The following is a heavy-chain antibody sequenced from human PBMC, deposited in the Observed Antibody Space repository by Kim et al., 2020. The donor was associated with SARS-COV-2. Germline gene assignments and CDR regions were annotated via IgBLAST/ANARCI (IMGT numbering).Heavy chain of an antibody. CDR3: ARGYYYGSGSYYRPDYYYGMDV. CDR2: IYYRGST. Sequence: SETLSLTCTVSGGSISSYYWSWIRQPPGKGLEWIGYIYYRGSTNYNPSLKSRVTISVDTSKNQFSLKLSSVTAADTAVYYCARGYYYGSGSYYRPDYYYGMDVWGQGTTVTVSS. J-gene: IGHJ6*02. D-gene: IGHD3-10*01. V-gene: IGHV4-59*01. CDR1: GGSISSYY.